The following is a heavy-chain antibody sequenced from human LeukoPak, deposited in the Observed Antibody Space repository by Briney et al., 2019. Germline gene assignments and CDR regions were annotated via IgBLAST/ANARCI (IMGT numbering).Heavy chain of an antibody. Sequence: PSETLSLTCAVYGGSFSGYYWSWIRQPPGKGLEWMGEINHSGSTNYNPSLKSRVTISVDTSKNQFSLKLSSVIAADTAVYYCARSPPRGYSGYDPGYWGQGTLVTVSS. CDR3: ARSPPRGYSGYDPGY. V-gene: IGHV4-34*01. J-gene: IGHJ4*02. CDR2: INHSGST. D-gene: IGHD5-12*01. CDR1: GGSFSGYY.